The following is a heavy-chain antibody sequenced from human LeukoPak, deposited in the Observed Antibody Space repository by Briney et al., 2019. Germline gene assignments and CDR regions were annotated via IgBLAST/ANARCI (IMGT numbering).Heavy chain of an antibody. D-gene: IGHD3-10*02. V-gene: IGHV3-30*18. J-gene: IGHJ6*04. CDR2: ISYDGSNK. CDR1: GFTFSSYG. CDR3: AELGITMIGGV. Sequence: GRSLRLSCAASGFTFSSYGMHWVRQAPGKGLEWVAVISYDGSNKYYADSVKGRFTISRDNSKNTLYLQMNSLRAEDTAVYYCAELGITMIGGVWGKGTTVTISS.